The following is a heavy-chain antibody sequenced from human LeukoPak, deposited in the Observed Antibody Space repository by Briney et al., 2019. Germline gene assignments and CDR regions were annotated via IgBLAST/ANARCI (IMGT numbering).Heavy chain of an antibody. J-gene: IGHJ4*02. CDR3: ARDKNWGPDY. V-gene: IGHV1-2*02. CDR1: GDTFTDYY. D-gene: IGHD7-27*01. CDR2: INANSGGT. Sequence: ASVKVSCKASGDTFTDYYMHWVRQAPGQGLEWMGWINANSGGTNYAQKFQGRVTMTRDTPVNTVCMELSRLTSDDTAVYYCARDKNWGPDYWGQGTLVIVSS.